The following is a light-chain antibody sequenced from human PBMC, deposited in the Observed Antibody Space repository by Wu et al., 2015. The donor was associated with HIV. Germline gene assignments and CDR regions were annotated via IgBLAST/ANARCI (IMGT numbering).Light chain of an antibody. CDR1: QSVGAN. Sequence: EILMTQSPATLSLSPGERATLSCRASQSVGANLAWYQHKRGQAPRLVISGAFTRATGIPVRFSGDGSGPDFTLTISNVQAEDSATYYCQQYESRPYTFGPGDRTWRS. CDR3: QQYESRPYT. V-gene: IGKV3-15*01. CDR2: GAF. J-gene: IGKJ2*01.